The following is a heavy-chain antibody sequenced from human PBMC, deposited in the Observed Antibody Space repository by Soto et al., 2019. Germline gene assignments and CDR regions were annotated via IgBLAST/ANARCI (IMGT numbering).Heavy chain of an antibody. CDR2: VSASGGGT. V-gene: IGHV3-23*01. CDR3: AKSSSRAHYYAMDV. D-gene: IGHD2-2*01. J-gene: IGHJ6*02. Sequence: AGSLRLSCSASGFTFSSYAKNWVCQAPGKGLEWVAGVSASGGGTSYSDSVKGRFTISRDNSKDTLYLQMNSLRAEDTAVYYCAKSSSRAHYYAMDVWGQGTTVTVSS. CDR1: GFTFSSYA.